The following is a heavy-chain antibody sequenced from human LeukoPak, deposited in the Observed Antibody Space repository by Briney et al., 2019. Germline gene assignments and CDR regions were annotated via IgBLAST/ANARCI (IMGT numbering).Heavy chain of an antibody. CDR2: MNPNSGNT. D-gene: IGHD6-19*01. CDR1: GYTFTSCD. J-gene: IGHJ4*02. V-gene: IGHV1-8*01. CDR3: TRGSSGRRDN. Sequence: VASVKVSCKASGYTFTSCDINRLRQATGQGLEWMGWMNPNSGNTGYGQSFQGRITMTRDISIGTAYMELSNLTSEDTAIYYCTRGSSGRRDNWGQGTLVTVSA.